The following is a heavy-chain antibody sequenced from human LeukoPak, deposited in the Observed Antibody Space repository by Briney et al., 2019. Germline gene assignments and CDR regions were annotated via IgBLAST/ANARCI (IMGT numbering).Heavy chain of an antibody. CDR1: GGSFSGYY. V-gene: IGHV4-34*01. D-gene: IGHD5-18*01. Sequence: SETLSLTCAVYGGSFSGYYWSWIRQPPGKGLEWIGEINHSGSTNYNPSLESRVTISVDTSKNQFSLKLSSVTAADTAVYYCASRGYSYGYKFDYWGQGTLVTVSS. CDR2: INHSGST. CDR3: ASRGYSYGYKFDY. J-gene: IGHJ4*02.